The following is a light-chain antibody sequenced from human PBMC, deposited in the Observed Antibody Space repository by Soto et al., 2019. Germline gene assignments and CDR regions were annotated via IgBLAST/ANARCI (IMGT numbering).Light chain of an antibody. J-gene: IGKJ1*01. CDR3: QQYNSYST. V-gene: IGKV1-5*01. CDR1: QSISSY. Sequence: IQITHSPSSLSASVVDRVPMTCRESQSISSYLNWYQQKPGKAPKLLIFDASSLGSGVPSRFSGRGSGTELTLTISSLQPDDFATYYCQQYNSYSTFGQGTKVDIK. CDR2: DAS.